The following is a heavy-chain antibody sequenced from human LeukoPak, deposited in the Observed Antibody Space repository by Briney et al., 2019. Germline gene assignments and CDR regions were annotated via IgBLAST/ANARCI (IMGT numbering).Heavy chain of an antibody. CDR2: INPNSGGT. Sequence: ASVKVSCKASGYTFTGYYMHWVRQAPGQGLEWMGWINPNSGGTNYAQKIQGRVTMTRDTSISTAYMELSRLRSDDTAVYYCARNLEYSSGWYQIPYYYYYYGMDVWGQGTTVTVSS. J-gene: IGHJ6*02. CDR1: GYTFTGYY. CDR3: ARNLEYSSGWYQIPYYYYYYGMDV. D-gene: IGHD6-19*01. V-gene: IGHV1-2*02.